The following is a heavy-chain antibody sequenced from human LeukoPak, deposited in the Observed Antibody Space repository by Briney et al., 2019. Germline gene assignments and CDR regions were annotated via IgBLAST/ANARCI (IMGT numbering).Heavy chain of an antibody. D-gene: IGHD1-26*01. V-gene: IGHV3-73*01. CDR2: IRSKANSYAT. CDR1: GCTFSGSA. CDR3: TRPGIVGATVDY. J-gene: IGHJ4*02. Sequence: GGSLRLSCAASGCTFSGSAMHWVRQASGKGLEWVGRIRSKANSYATAYAASVKGRFTISRDDSKNTAYLQMNSLKTEDTAVSYCTRPGIVGATVDYWGQGTLVTVSS.